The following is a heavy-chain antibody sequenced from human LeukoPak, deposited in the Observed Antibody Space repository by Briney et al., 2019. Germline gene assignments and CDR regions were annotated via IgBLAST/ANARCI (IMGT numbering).Heavy chain of an antibody. J-gene: IGHJ4*02. CDR1: GGSISSSSYY. CDR3: ARRVYDYVWGNPLDN. Sequence: SETLSLTCTVSGGSISSSSYYWGWIRQPPGKGLEWIGSIYYSGSTYYNPSLKSRVTMSVDTSKNQFSLKLTSVTAADTAVYYCARRVYDYVWGNPLDNWGQGTLVTVSS. V-gene: IGHV4-39*07. CDR2: IYYSGST. D-gene: IGHD3-16*01.